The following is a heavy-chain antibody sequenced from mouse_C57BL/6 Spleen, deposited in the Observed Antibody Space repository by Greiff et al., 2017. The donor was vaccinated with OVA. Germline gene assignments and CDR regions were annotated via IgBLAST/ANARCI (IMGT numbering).Heavy chain of an antibody. CDR2: IDPSDSYT. CDR1: GYTFTSYW. J-gene: IGHJ4*01. V-gene: IGHV1-59*01. Sequence: QVQLQQPGAELVRPGTSVKLSCKASGYTFTSYWMHWVKQRPGQGLEWIGVIDPSDSYTNYNQKFKGKATLTVDTSSSTAYMQLSSLTSEDSAVYYCARRSEKGYAMDYWGQGTSVTVSS. CDR3: ARRSEKGYAMDY.